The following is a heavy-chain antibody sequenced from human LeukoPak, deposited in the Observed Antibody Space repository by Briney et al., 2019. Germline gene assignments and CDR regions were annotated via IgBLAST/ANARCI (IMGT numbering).Heavy chain of an antibody. Sequence: VASVKVSCKASGYTFTGYYMHWVRHAPGQGLEWMGRFNPNSGGTNYAQKFQGRVTMTRATSISTAYMELSRLRSDDTAVCYCASDIAARHADAFDIWGEGTMVSVFS. J-gene: IGHJ3*02. CDR2: FNPNSGGT. D-gene: IGHD6-6*01. V-gene: IGHV1-2*06. CDR1: GYTFTGYY. CDR3: ASDIAARHADAFDI.